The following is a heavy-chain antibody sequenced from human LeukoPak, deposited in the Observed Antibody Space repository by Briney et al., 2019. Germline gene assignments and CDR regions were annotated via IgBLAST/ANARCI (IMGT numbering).Heavy chain of an antibody. V-gene: IGHV3-23*01. D-gene: IGHD2-2*01. Sequence: GGSLRLSCAASGFTFSDYAMSWVRQAPGKGLEWVAVISNTGGNTYYADSVRGRFTVSRDNPKNTLYLQMNSLRAEDTAVYYCAKEGRSGTNCYCNYWGQGTLVTVSS. J-gene: IGHJ4*02. CDR1: GFTFSDYA. CDR3: AKEGRSGTNCYCNY. CDR2: ISNTGGNT.